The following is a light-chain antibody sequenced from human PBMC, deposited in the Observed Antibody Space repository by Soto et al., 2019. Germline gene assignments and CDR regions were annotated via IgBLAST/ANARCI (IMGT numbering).Light chain of an antibody. CDR1: ESVSDNY. CDR2: GAS. V-gene: IGKV3-20*01. J-gene: IGKJ4*01. CDR3: QQYGSSPLT. Sequence: EIVLTQSPGTLSLSPGERATLSCRASESVSDNYLAWYQQRSGQAPRLVIYGASSRASAVPDRFSGSGSGADFTLTTRRLEPEDFAVYYCQQYGSSPLTFGGGTKVEIK.